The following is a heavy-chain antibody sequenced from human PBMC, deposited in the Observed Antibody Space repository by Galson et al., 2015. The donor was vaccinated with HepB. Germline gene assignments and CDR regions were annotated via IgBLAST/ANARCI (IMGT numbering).Heavy chain of an antibody. CDR3: ARAICGGDCYSDAFDI. CDR1: GDSVSSHSAA. V-gene: IGHV6-1*01. J-gene: IGHJ3*02. D-gene: IGHD2-21*02. CDR2: TYYRSKWYN. Sequence: CAISGDSVSSHSAAWNWIRQSPSRGLEWLGRTYYRSKWYNDYAVSVKSRITINPDTSKNQFSLQLNSVTPEDTAVYYCARAICGGDCYSDAFDIWGQGTMVTVSS.